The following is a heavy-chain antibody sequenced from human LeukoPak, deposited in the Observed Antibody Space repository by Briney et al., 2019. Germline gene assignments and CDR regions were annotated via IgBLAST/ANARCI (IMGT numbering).Heavy chain of an antibody. D-gene: IGHD1-26*01. CDR2: INTGGSA. Sequence: GGSLRLSCAASGFPFSPNYMSWVRQAPGKGLEWVSVINTGGSAFYADSVKGRFTISRDNSNNTLYLQMNSLRAEDTAVYYCARVRRQVGSRWFDSWGQGILVTVSP. CDR3: ARVRRQVGSRWFDS. CDR1: GFPFSPNY. V-gene: IGHV3-53*01. J-gene: IGHJ5*01.